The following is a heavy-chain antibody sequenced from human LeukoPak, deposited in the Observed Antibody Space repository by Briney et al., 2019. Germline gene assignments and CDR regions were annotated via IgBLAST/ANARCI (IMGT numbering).Heavy chain of an antibody. D-gene: IGHD3-9*01. J-gene: IGHJ4*02. V-gene: IGHV3-21*01. CDR3: ARDPQFPGILTGYDR. CDR2: ISSSSSYI. CDR1: GFTFSSYS. Sequence: GGSLRLSCAASGFTFSSYSMNWVRQAPGKGLEWVSSISSSSSYIYYADSVKGRFTISRDNAKNSLYLQMNSLRAEDTAVYYCARDPQFPGILTGYDRGGQGTLVTVSS.